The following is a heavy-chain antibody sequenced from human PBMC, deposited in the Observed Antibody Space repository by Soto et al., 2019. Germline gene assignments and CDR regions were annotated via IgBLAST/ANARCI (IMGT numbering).Heavy chain of an antibody. CDR3: ARVIVVPAALPPPFMDV. CDR1: GFTCSRYS. D-gene: IGHD2-2*01. Sequence: GGSLRLSCAASGFTCSRYSMNWVRQAPGKGLEWVSYISSSSSTIYYADSVKGRFTISRDNAKNSLYLQMNSLRAEDTAVYYSARVIVVPAALPPPFMDVWGQGTTVTV. J-gene: IGHJ6*02. V-gene: IGHV3-48*01. CDR2: ISSSSSTI.